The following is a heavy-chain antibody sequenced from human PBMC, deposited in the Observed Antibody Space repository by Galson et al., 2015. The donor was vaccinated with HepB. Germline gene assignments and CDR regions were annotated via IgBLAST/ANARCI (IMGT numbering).Heavy chain of an antibody. CDR1: GFTFSSYA. CDR3: ARSRQKTVAGLFSLSALYGMDV. V-gene: IGHV3-30*04. CDR2: ISYDGSNK. J-gene: IGHJ6*02. Sequence: SLRLSCAASGFTFSSYAMHWVRQAPGKGLEWVAVISYDGSNKYYADSVKGRFTISRDNSKNTLYLQMNSLRAADTAVYYCARSRQKTVAGLFSLSALYGMDVWGQGTTVTVSS. D-gene: IGHD6-19*01.